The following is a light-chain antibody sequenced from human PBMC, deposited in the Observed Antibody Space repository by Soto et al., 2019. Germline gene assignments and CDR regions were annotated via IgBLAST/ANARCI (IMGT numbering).Light chain of an antibody. CDR2: AAS. CDR1: QSISSY. CDR3: QQSYSTPPT. V-gene: IGKV1-39*01. Sequence: DVQMTQSPSSLSASVGDRVTITCRASQSISSYLNWYQQKPGKAPKLLIYAASSLQSGVPSRFSGSGSETDFTLTISSLQPEDFANYYCQQSYSTPPTFGQGTNLEIK. J-gene: IGKJ2*01.